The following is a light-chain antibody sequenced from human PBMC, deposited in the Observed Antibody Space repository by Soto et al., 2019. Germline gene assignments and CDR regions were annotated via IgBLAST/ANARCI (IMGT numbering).Light chain of an antibody. CDR1: QGIRND. CDR3: QHYNSYSEA. V-gene: IGKV1-17*01. CDR2: KAS. Sequence: DIQMTQSPSSLSASVVDIVTITCRASQGIRNDLGWYQQKPGKAPKRLIYKASTLKSGVPSRFSGSGSGTEFTLTISSLQPDDFATYYCQHYNSYSEAFGQGTKVDIK. J-gene: IGKJ1*01.